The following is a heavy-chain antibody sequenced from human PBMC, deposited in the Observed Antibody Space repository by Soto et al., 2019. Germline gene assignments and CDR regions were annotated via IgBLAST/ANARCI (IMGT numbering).Heavy chain of an antibody. D-gene: IGHD3-22*01. V-gene: IGHV5-10-1*01. CDR1: GYSSTSYW. J-gene: IGHJ3*02. CDR3: ARLGYYDSRAKAFDI. Sequence: PGESLKISCKGSGYSSTSYWISWVRQMPGKGLEWMGRIDPSDSYTNYSPSFQGHVTISADKSISTAYLQWSSLKASDTAMYYCARLGYYDSRAKAFDIWGQGTMVTVSS. CDR2: IDPSDSYT.